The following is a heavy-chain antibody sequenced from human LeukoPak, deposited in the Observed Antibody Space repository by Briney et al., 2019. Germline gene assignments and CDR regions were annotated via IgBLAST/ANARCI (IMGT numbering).Heavy chain of an antibody. V-gene: IGHV2-70*18. CDR2: IDWDDDK. D-gene: IGHD1-26*01. CDR3: ARILRRRIVGADFDY. Sequence: TLSLTCAVSGGSISSSNWWSWVRQPPGKALEWLALIDWDDDKYYSTSLKTRLTISKDTSKNQVVLTMTNMDPLDTGTYYCARILRRRIVGADFDYWGLGTFVTVSS. CDR1: GGSISSSNWW. J-gene: IGHJ4*02.